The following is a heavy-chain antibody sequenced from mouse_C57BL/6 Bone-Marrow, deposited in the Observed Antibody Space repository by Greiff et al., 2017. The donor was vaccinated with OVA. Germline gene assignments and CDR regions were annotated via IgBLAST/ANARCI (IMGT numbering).Heavy chain of an antibody. CDR3: ARREFGDSSGYVSYFDY. CDR2: INPNNGGT. J-gene: IGHJ2*01. V-gene: IGHV1-18*01. CDR1: GYTFTDYN. Sequence: EVQLQQSGPELVKPGASVKIPCKASGYTFTDYNMDWVKQSHGKSLEWIGDINPNNGGTIYNQKFKGKATLTVDKSSSTAYMELRSLTSEDTAVYYCARREFGDSSGYVSYFDYWGQGTTLTVSS. D-gene: IGHD3-2*02.